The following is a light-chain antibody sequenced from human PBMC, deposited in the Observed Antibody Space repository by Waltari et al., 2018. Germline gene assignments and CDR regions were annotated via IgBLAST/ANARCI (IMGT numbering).Light chain of an antibody. CDR1: QSLLQSNGYNY. CDR2: LGS. J-gene: IGKJ1*01. V-gene: IGKV2-28*01. Sequence: MVMTQSPLSLPVSPGEPASISCRSSQSLLQSNGYNYLDWYLQKPGQSPQLLIYLGSNRASGVPDRFSCSGSGTDFTLKISRVEAEYVGVYYCMQALQTPPTFGQGTKVEIK. CDR3: MQALQTPPT.